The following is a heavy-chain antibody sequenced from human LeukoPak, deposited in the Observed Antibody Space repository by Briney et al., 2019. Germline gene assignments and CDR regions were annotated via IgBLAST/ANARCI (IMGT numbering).Heavy chain of an antibody. CDR2: ISNSGDIT. CDR3: TPLGSGVDY. D-gene: IGHD6-19*01. J-gene: IGHJ4*02. V-gene: IGHV3-23*01. CDR1: GFMFTNYA. Sequence: GGSLRLSCAASGFMFTNYAMSWVRQAPGKGLEFVSVISNSGDITYYAESMKGRFTISRDNSSNTLYLHMNSLRAEDTAVYYCTPLGSGVDYWGQGTPVTVSS.